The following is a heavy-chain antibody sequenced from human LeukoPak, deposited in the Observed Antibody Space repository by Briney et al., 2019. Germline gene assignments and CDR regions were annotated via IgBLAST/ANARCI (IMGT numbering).Heavy chain of an antibody. J-gene: IGHJ3*02. CDR2: TYYSATT. V-gene: IGHV4-59*01. CDR3: VRVRVVGAQVVAFDM. Sequence: SETLSLTSSASALSTGTYYLSCTRHPPGEGLEWIGYTYYSATTKHNPSLKSRVTIPLDTSKHQFSLKLSSVTAADTAAYYCVRVRVVGAQVVAFDMWGRGTMVTVSS. D-gene: IGHD2-15*01. CDR1: ALSTGTYY.